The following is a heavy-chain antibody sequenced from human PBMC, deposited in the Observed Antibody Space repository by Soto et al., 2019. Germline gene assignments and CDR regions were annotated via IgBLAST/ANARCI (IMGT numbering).Heavy chain of an antibody. V-gene: IGHV3-66*01. Sequence: PGGSLRLSCAASVFIVSTIYMSWVRQAPGKGLEWVSTIYADGRTYYADSVKGRFTMSRDDVKNTLFLQMNSLRVEDTAVYYCARDIDYCGQGTLVTVSS. J-gene: IGHJ4*02. CDR2: IYADGRT. CDR1: VFIVSTIY. CDR3: ARDIDY.